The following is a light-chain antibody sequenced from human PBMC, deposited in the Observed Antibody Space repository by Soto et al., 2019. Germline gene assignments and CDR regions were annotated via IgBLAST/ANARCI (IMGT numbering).Light chain of an antibody. V-gene: IGKV1-5*03. CDR1: QSISVW. J-gene: IGKJ1*01. Sequence: EIKMTQSPSTLSASVGDRVTITCRASQSISVWLAWYQQKAGKAPNLLIYKASRLESGVPSRFSGSGSETEFTLTISGLQPGDSATYYCQQYNSYSPTFGQGTMVDI. CDR3: QQYNSYSPT. CDR2: KAS.